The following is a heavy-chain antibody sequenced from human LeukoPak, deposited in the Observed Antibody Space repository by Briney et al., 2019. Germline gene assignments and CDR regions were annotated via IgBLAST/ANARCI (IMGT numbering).Heavy chain of an antibody. J-gene: IGHJ6*02. D-gene: IGHD3-9*01. V-gene: IGHV3-21*01. CDR1: GFTFSDYS. CDR3: AGVLTGSVQYYYYAMDV. Sequence: GGSLRLSCAASGFTFSDYSMNWVRQAPGKGLEWVSSIGSRSSYIDYADSVKGRFTISRDNAKNSLDLQMNSLRAEDTAVYYCAGVLTGSVQYYYYAMDVWGQGTTVTVSS. CDR2: IGSRSSYI.